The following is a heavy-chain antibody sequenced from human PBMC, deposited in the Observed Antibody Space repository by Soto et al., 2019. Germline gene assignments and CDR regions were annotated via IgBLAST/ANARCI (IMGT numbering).Heavy chain of an antibody. CDR2: FDPEDGET. CDR1: GYTLTELS. CDR3: ATVGFTMVRGVIITSWFDP. V-gene: IGHV1-24*01. Sequence: ASVKVSCKVSGYTLTELSRHWVRQAPGKGLEWMGGFDPEDGETIYAQKFQGRVTMTEDTSTDTAYMELSSLRSEDTAVYYCATVGFTMVRGVIITSWFDPWGQGTLVTVSS. D-gene: IGHD3-10*01. J-gene: IGHJ5*02.